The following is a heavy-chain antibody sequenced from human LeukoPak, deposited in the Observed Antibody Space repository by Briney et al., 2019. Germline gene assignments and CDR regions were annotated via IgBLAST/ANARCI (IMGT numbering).Heavy chain of an antibody. CDR3: ARDYYSGYDPEDRYYYYYMDV. V-gene: IGHV4-39*07. D-gene: IGHD5-12*01. J-gene: IGHJ6*03. Sequence: SETLSLTCTVSGGSISSSSYYWGWIRQPPGKGLEWIGSIYYRGSTHYNPSLASLKSRVTISVDKSKNQFSLKLSSVTAADTAVYYCARDYYSGYDPEDRYYYYYMDVWGKGTTVTVSS. CDR2: IYYRGST. CDR1: GGSISSSSYY.